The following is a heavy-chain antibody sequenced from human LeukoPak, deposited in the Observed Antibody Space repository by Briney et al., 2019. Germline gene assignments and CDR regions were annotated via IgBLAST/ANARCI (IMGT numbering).Heavy chain of an antibody. CDR1: GYSFTSYW. CDR3: ARPEDGYTDAFDI. D-gene: IGHD5-24*01. J-gene: IGHJ3*02. CDR2: IYPGDSDT. Sequence: GESLKISCKGSGYSFTSYWIGWVRQMPGKGLEWLGIIYPGDSDTRYSPSFQGQVTISADRSISTAYLQWSSLKASDTAMYYCARPEDGYTDAFDIWAKGQWSPSLQ. V-gene: IGHV5-51*01.